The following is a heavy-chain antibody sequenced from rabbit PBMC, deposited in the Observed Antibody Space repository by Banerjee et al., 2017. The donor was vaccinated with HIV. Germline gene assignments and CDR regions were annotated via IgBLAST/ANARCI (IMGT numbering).Heavy chain of an antibody. Sequence: QEQLVESGGGLVKPEGSLKLSCTASGFSFSNKAVMCWVRQAPGKGLEWIGCIFPDWGDTDYANWAKGRFTISKTSSTTVTLQMTSLTAADTATYFCARENTFWSFALWGPGTLVTVS. D-gene: IGHD1-1*01. CDR1: GFSFSNKAV. CDR3: ARENTFWSFAL. J-gene: IGHJ4*01. CDR2: IFPDWGDT. V-gene: IGHV1S45*01.